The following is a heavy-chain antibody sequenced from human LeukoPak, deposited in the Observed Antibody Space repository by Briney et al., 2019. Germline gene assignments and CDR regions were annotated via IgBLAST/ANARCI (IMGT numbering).Heavy chain of an antibody. Sequence: QPGGSLRLSCAASGFTFDDYTMHWVRHAPGKGLEWVSLISWDGGNTCYADSVKGRFTISRDNSKNSLYLQMNSLRTEDTALYYCAKTYPSYSHYFDYWGQGTLVTVSS. J-gene: IGHJ4*02. V-gene: IGHV3-43*01. CDR1: GFTFDDYT. D-gene: IGHD3-10*01. CDR2: ISWDGGNT. CDR3: AKTYPSYSHYFDY.